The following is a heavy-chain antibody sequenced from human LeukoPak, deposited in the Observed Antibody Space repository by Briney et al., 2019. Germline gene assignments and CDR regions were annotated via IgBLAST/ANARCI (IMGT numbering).Heavy chain of an antibody. J-gene: IGHJ4*02. CDR2: ISSNGGST. Sequence: GGSLRLSCAASGFTFSSYAMHCVRQAPGKGLEYVSAISSNGGSTYYADSVKGRFTISRDNSKNTLYLQMSSLRAEDTAVYYCVKGHLVWELGDYFDYWGQGTLVTVSS. V-gene: IGHV3-64D*09. CDR1: GFTFSSYA. D-gene: IGHD1-26*01. CDR3: VKGHLVWELGDYFDY.